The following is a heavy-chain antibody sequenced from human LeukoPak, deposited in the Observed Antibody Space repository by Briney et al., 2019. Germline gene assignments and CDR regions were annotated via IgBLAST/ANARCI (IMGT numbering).Heavy chain of an antibody. V-gene: IGHV4-59*08. CDR1: GGSIRSYY. D-gene: IGHD6-6*01. CDR2: IHYNRIT. Sequence: SETLSLTCTVSGGSIRSYYWSWIRQPPGKGLEWIGFIHYNRITDYNPSLKSRLTISVDTSKNQFSLKLSSVTAADTAVYYCARHTHIQEYSSLLGAFDIWGQGTMVTVSS. J-gene: IGHJ3*02. CDR3: ARHTHIQEYSSLLGAFDI.